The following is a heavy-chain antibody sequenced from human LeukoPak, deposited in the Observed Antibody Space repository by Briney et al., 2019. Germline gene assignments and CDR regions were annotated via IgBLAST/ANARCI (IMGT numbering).Heavy chain of an antibody. D-gene: IGHD3-9*01. CDR1: EYTFTSYY. Sequence: ASVKVSCKASEYTFTSYYMHWVRQAPGQGLEWMGIIDPSGGSTSYAQTFKGRVTITADKSTSTAYMELSSLRSEDTAVYYCARDQHYDILTGYDYYYYMDVWGKGTTVTVSS. J-gene: IGHJ6*03. CDR3: ARDQHYDILTGYDYYYYMDV. CDR2: IDPSGGST. V-gene: IGHV1-46*01.